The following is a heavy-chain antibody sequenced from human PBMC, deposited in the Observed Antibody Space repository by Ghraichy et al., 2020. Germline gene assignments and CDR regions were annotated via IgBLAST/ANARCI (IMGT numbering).Heavy chain of an antibody. CDR1: GFTFTNYA. J-gene: IGHJ4*02. CDR3: AKDRSDSSAWYNFDY. V-gene: IGHV3-23*01. D-gene: IGHD6-19*01. Sequence: GESLNISCAASGFTFTNYAMTWVRQAPGQGLEWVSAISGSGGSTYYADSVKGRFTISRDNSKNTLYLQMNSLRAEDTAVYYCAKDRSDSSAWYNFDYWGQGTLVTVSS. CDR2: ISGSGGST.